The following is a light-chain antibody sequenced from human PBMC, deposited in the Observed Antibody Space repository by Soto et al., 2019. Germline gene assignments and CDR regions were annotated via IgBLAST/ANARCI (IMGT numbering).Light chain of an antibody. CDR2: EGS. Sequence: DVVMTQTPVSLSVTPGQAASISCKSTLSLLYSDGKTYLYWYLQKPGKAPQLLIYEGSRRSSGVPERFSGTGSGTEFTLTISRVEADDVGIYYCLQSIYLPLTFGGGTTVEIK. J-gene: IGKJ4*01. CDR1: LSLLYSDGKTY. V-gene: IGKV2-29*03. CDR3: LQSIYLPLT.